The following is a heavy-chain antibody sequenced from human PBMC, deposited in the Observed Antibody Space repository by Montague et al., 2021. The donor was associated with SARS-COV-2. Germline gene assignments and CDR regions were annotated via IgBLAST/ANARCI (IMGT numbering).Heavy chain of an antibody. D-gene: IGHD5-12*01. CDR3: ARGGFYCFDS. Sequence: SLRLSCAASGFPLSNSWMNWVRQAPLKGLEWVANIKYDESEKSYVDSVKGRFTISRDNAKNSRYLQMNGLRVEDTAVYYCARGGFYCFDSWGQGTLVTVSS. J-gene: IGHJ4*02. V-gene: IGHV3-7*01. CDR2: IKYDESEK. CDR1: GFPLSNSW.